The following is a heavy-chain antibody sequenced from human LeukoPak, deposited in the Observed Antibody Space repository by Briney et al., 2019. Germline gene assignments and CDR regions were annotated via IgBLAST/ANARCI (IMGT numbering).Heavy chain of an antibody. J-gene: IGHJ5*02. CDR3: AREWYYDFWSGYPGALQFDP. CDR2: ISSSSSTI. D-gene: IGHD3-3*01. CDR1: GVIFSSYS. V-gene: IGHV3-48*01. Sequence: GGALRLFSAASGVIFSSYSMNWGRQAPRKGLGWGSYISSSSSTIYYAHSVKGRFTISRDNAENSLYLQMNSLRAEDTAVYYCAREWYYDFWSGYPGALQFDPWGQGTLVTVSS.